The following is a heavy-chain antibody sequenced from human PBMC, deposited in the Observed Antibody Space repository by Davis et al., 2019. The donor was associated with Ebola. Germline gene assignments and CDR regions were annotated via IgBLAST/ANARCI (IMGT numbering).Heavy chain of an antibody. CDR2: SNPNSGDT. D-gene: IGHD2-15*01. CDR3: ARDRVCSGATCYAYFDF. J-gene: IGHJ4*02. CDR1: GYTFTGYY. Sequence: AASVKVSCKASGYTFTGYYIHWVQQAPGQGLEWMGWSNPNSGDTKYSQKFQGWVTMTRDTPISTAYMELNRLTSDDTAVYYCARDRVCSGATCYAYFDFWGQGTLVTVSS. V-gene: IGHV1-2*04.